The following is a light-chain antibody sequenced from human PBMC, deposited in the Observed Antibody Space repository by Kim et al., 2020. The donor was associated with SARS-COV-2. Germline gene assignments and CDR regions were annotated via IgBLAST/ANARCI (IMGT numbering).Light chain of an antibody. J-gene: IGLJ2*01. V-gene: IGLV3-19*01. CDR3: NSRDSSGNLVV. Sequence: ALRPTVRITCQGDSLRSSYASWYQQKPGQAPVLVIYGKNNRPSGIPDRFSGSSSGNTASLTITGAQAEDEADYYCNSRDSSGNLVVFGGGTQLTVL. CDR2: GKN. CDR1: SLRSSY.